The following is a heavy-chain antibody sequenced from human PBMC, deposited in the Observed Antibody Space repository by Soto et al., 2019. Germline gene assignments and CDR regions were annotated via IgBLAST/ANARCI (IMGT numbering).Heavy chain of an antibody. D-gene: IGHD5-12*01. CDR3: AREATRFDY. CDR1: GPSSSGYY. CDR2: INHSGRT. J-gene: IGHJ4*02. V-gene: IGHV4-34*01. Sequence: SETLSLTCALYGPSSSGYYWSWIRQPPGKGLEWIGEINHSGRTNYNPSLKSRVTISVDTSKNQFSLKLSSVTAADTAVYYCAREATRFDYWGQGTLVTVSS.